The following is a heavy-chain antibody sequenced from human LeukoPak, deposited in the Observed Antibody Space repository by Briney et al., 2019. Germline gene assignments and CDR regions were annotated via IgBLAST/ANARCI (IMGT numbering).Heavy chain of an antibody. Sequence: PGGSLRLSCAASGFTFSSYWMHWVRQAPGKGLVWVSRINSDGSSTSYADSVKGRFTISRDNAKNTLYLQMNSPRAEDTAVYYCARGYYDSTPPYYYGMDVWGQGTTVTVSS. CDR3: ARGYYDSTPPYYYGMDV. J-gene: IGHJ6*02. CDR1: GFTFSSYW. D-gene: IGHD3-22*01. CDR2: INSDGSST. V-gene: IGHV3-74*01.